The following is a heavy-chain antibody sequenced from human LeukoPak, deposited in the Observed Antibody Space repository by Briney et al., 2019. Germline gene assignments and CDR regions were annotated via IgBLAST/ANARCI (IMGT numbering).Heavy chain of an antibody. J-gene: IGHJ6*02. CDR2: ISGSGGST. CDR3: ATYYYGSGSYYKGYYYYGMDV. V-gene: IGHV3-23*01. D-gene: IGHD3-10*01. Sequence: GGSLRLSCAPSGFTFSTFAMHWVRQAPGKGLEWVSAISGSGGSTYYADSVKGRFTISRDNSKNTLYLQMNSLRAEDTAVYYCATYYYGSGSYYKGYYYYGMDVWGQGTTVTVSS. CDR1: GFTFSTFA.